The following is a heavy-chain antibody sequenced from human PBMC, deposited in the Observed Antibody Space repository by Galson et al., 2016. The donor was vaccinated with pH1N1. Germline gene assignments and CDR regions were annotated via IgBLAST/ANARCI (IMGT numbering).Heavy chain of an antibody. CDR3: ALQVGGCTDGSCQPRPADF. CDR2: VYWDDDK. V-gene: IGHV2-5*02. D-gene: IGHD2-15*01. Sequence: PALVKPTQTLTLTCTFSGLSLSTRRVGVGWIRQPPGKALEWLALVYWDDDKRYRPSLTTRLTITQDTVKNQVVLTMTNMHPVDTGTYKCALQVGGCTDGSCQPRPADFWGQGNLVIVSS. CDR1: GLSLSTRRVG. J-gene: IGHJ4*02.